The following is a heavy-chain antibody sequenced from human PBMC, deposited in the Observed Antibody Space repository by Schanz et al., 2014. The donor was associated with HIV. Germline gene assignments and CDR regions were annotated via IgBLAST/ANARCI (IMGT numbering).Heavy chain of an antibody. CDR1: EKTFSDID. V-gene: IGHV1-8*01. J-gene: IGHJ4*02. D-gene: IGHD3-10*01. CDR2: INPHSDNT. Sequence: QVQLVQSGAEVKKPGASVTVSCKTSEKTFSDIDNNWVRQGAGQGLEWMAWINPHSDNTGYAQKFQGRVSVTRDTSTRTVYMELTDLTSADTAVYYCARVGSGSYYVRYFDYWGQGTLVTVST. CDR3: ARVGSGSYYVRYFDY.